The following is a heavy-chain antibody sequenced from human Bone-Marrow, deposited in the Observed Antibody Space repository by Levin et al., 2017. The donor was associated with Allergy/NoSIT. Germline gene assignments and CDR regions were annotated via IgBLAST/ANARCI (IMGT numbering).Heavy chain of an antibody. CDR2: ISIGGDYT. Sequence: GGSLRLSCAGSGFTFGSYAMSWVRQAPGKGLEWVSSISIGGDYTYYADSVKGRFTISRDNSKNTLYLQMNSLRAEDTAVYYCTKRTASGTWYFGMDVWGQGTTVTVSS. J-gene: IGHJ6*02. CDR1: GFTFGSYA. D-gene: IGHD6-13*01. V-gene: IGHV3-23*01. CDR3: TKRTASGTWYFGMDV.